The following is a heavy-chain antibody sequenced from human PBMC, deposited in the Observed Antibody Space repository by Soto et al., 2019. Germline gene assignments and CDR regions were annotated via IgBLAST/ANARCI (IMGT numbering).Heavy chain of an antibody. D-gene: IGHD3-9*01. V-gene: IGHV3-23*01. J-gene: IGHJ5*02. CDR2: ISGSGGST. CDR1: GFTFSSYA. Sequence: GGCLRLSCAASGFTFSSYAMSWVRQAPGKGLEWVSAISGSGGSTYYADSVKGRFTISRDNSKNTLYLQMNSLRAEDTAVYYCAKDGSPYYDILTGYCAPSFDLWGQAT. CDR3: AKDGSPYYDILTGYCAPSFDL.